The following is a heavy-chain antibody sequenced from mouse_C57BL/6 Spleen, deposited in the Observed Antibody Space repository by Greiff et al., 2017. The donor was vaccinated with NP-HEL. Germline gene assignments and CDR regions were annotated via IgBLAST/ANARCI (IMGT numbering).Heavy chain of an antibody. D-gene: IGHD3-2*02. Sequence: EVKLMESGGGLVKPGGSLKLSCAASGFTFSSYAMSWVRQTPEKRLEWVATISDGGSYTYYPDNVKGRFTISRDNAKNNLYLQMSHLKSEDTAMYYCARDRSSGYPYYYAMDYWGQGTSVTVSS. CDR3: ARDRSSGYPYYYAMDY. V-gene: IGHV5-4*01. CDR1: GFTFSSYA. J-gene: IGHJ4*01. CDR2: ISDGGSYT.